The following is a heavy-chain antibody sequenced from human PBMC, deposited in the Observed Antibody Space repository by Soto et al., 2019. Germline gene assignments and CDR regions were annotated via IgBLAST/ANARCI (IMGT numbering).Heavy chain of an antibody. D-gene: IGHD2-2*01. CDR2: IFHSGTT. Sequence: SLTCTVSGAXISSSYWGXXXXSPGNGLEWIXYIFHSGTTNYNPSLKSRVTISVDTSKNQFSXNLSSLTTADTAVYFCARGGNRYSTTSSGVGGFDYWGQGTLVTVSS. CDR1: GAXISSSY. CDR3: ARGGNRYSTTSSGVGGFDY. V-gene: IGHV4-59*01. J-gene: IGHJ4*02.